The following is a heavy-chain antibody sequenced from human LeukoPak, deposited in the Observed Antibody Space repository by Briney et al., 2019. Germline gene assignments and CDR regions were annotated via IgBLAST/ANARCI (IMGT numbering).Heavy chain of an antibody. D-gene: IGHD3-10*01. Sequence: GESLKISCXGSGSSFTSYWIGWVRQMPGKGMEWMGIIYPGDSDTRYSPSFQGQVTISADKSISTAYLQWSSLKASDTAMYYCARHRGWFGESSVDYWGQGTLVTVSS. V-gene: IGHV5-51*01. J-gene: IGHJ4*02. CDR3: ARHRGWFGESSVDY. CDR2: IYPGDSDT. CDR1: GSSFTSYW.